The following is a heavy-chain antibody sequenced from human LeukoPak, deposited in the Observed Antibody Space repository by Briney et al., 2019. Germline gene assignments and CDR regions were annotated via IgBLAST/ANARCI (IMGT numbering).Heavy chain of an antibody. V-gene: IGHV3-NL1*01. CDR3: ANWNSYYYYMDV. D-gene: IGHD2/OR15-2a*01. Sequence: GGSLRLSCAASGFTFSNYGMHWVRQTPGKGLEWVSVIYSGGSTYYADSVKGRFTISRDNSKNTLYLQMNSLRAEDTAVYYCANWNSYYYYMDVWGKGTTVTVSS. CDR2: IYSGGST. CDR1: GFTFSNYG. J-gene: IGHJ6*03.